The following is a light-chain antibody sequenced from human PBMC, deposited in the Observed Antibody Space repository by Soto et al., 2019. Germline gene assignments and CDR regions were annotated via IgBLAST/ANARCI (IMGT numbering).Light chain of an antibody. CDR3: SSYSTGGFYV. Sequence: QSVLTQPASVSGSPGQSIAISCTGTSSDVGGYNSASWYQQHPGKAPKLLIYDVSNRPSGVSNRFSGSKSGNTASLTISGLQAEDEADYYCSSYSTGGFYVFGTGTKVTVL. J-gene: IGLJ1*01. CDR2: DVS. CDR1: SSDVGGYNS. V-gene: IGLV2-14*03.